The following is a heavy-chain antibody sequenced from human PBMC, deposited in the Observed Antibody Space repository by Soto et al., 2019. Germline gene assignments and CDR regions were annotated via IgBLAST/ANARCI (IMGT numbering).Heavy chain of an antibody. CDR1: GYSFTTYG. D-gene: IGHD5-18*01. J-gene: IGHJ4*02. CDR3: ATSGGSSFGYYDY. CDR2: ISAYNGNT. Sequence: QVQLVQSGAEVKKPGASVKVSCKASGYSFTTYGISWVRQAPGQGLEWMGWISAYNGNTNYAQKLQGRVTMTTDTSTSSGYMEPRSLRSDDTAVYFCATSGGSSFGYYDYWGQGTLVTVSS. V-gene: IGHV1-18*01.